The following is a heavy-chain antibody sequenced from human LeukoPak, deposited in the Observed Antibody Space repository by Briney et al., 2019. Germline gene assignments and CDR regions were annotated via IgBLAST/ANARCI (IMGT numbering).Heavy chain of an antibody. Sequence: HTGGSLRLSCAASGFTFSSYAVHWVRQAPGKGLEWVAVISYDGSNKYYADSVKGRFTVSRENAKNSLYLQMNSLRAGDTAVYYCARRDYYDSSGYSDYWGQGTLVTVSS. CDR2: ISYDGSNK. J-gene: IGHJ4*02. CDR1: GFTFSSYA. CDR3: ARRDYYDSSGYSDY. V-gene: IGHV3-30*14. D-gene: IGHD3-22*01.